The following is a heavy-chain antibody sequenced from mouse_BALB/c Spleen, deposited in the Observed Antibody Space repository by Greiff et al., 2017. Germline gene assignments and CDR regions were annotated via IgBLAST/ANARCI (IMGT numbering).Heavy chain of an antibody. D-gene: IGHD1-1*01. J-gene: IGHJ1*01. Sequence: EVQLQQSGAELVRPGALVKLSCKASGFNIKDYYMHWVKQRPEQGLEWIGWIDPENGNTIDDPKFQGKASITADTSSNTAYLQLSSLTSEDTAVYYCARAYGSSFYWYFDVWGAGTTVTVSS. CDR2: IDPENGNT. V-gene: IGHV14-1*02. CDR1: GFNIKDYY. CDR3: ARAYGSSFYWYFDV.